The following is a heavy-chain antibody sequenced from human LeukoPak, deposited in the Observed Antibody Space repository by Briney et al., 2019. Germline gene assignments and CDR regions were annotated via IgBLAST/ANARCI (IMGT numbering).Heavy chain of an antibody. CDR1: GYSISSGYY. D-gene: IGHD1-26*01. Sequence: SETLSLTCAVSGYSISSGYYWGWTRQPPGKGLEWIGSIYHSGSTYYNPSLKSRVTISVDTSKNQFSLKLSSVTAADTAVYYCARQLLPDYWGQGTLVTVSS. CDR3: ARQLLPDY. CDR2: IYHSGST. V-gene: IGHV4-38-2*01. J-gene: IGHJ4*02.